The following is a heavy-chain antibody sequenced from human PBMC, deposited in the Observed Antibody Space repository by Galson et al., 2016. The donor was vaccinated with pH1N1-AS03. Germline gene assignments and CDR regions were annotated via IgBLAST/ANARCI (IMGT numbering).Heavy chain of an antibody. CDR2: ISYDGNDK. J-gene: IGHJ6*02. Sequence: SLRLSCAASGFTFSVYAMHWVRQSPGKGLEWLALISYDGNDKYYADSVRGRFTLSRDNSRNTLYLQMNILRGDDTAVYYCVRTVTESVYYSGLDVWGQGTTVTVSS. CDR3: VRTVTESVYYSGLDV. D-gene: IGHD2-21*02. CDR1: GFTFSVYA. V-gene: IGHV3-30*04.